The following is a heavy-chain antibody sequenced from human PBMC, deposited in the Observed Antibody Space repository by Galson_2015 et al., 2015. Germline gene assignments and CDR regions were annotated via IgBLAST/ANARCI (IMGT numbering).Heavy chain of an antibody. Sequence: SLRLSCAASNLIVTDTYMSWIRQAPGNGLEWVSAIYDSGSAYYADSVKGRFTISIDTSKNTLCLQMNSLRAEDTAVYYCARHRYNDYTRWGQGTLVTVSS. V-gene: IGHV3-53*01. J-gene: IGHJ4*02. CDR1: NLIVTDTY. CDR3: ARHRYNDYTR. D-gene: IGHD4-11*01. CDR2: IYDSGSA.